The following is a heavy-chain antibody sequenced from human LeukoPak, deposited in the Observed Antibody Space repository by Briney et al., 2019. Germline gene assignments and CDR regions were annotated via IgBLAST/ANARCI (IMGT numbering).Heavy chain of an antibody. CDR1: GFTFRTYG. J-gene: IGHJ5*02. D-gene: IGHD3-10*01. CDR3: ARDGAVGRLIDP. V-gene: IGHV3-33*01. Sequence: GTSLRLSCVASGFTFRTYGMYWVRQAPGKGLEWVAVIWSDGSKKYYAESVKGRFTISRDDSKNTLYLQMNSLSAEDTAVYYCARDGAVGRLIDPWGQGTLVTVSS. CDR2: IWSDGSKK.